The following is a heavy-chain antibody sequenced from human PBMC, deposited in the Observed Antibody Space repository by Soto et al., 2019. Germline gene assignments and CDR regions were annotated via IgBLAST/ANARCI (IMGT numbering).Heavy chain of an antibody. CDR1: GFTFSSYA. D-gene: IGHD2-21*02. V-gene: IGHV3-30-3*01. CDR2: ISYDGSNK. J-gene: IGHJ6*02. CDR3: ARDPSIVVVTAKTYYYYGMDV. Sequence: GGSLRLSCAASGFTFSSYAMHWVRQAPGKGLEWVAVISYDGSNKYYADSVKGRFTISRDNSKNTLYLQMNSLRAEDTAVYYCARDPSIVVVTAKTYYYYGMDVWGQGTTVTVSS.